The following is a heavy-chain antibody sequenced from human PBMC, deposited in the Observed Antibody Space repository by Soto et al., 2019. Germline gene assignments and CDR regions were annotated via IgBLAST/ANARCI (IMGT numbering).Heavy chain of an antibody. CDR2: ISYDGSNK. Sequence: QVQLVESGGGVVQPGRSLRLSCAASGFTFSSYGMHWVRQAPGKGLEWVAVISYDGSNKYYADSVKGRFTISRDNSKNTLYLQMTSLRAEDTAVYYCAKVANSSSSGWYFDLWGRGTLVTVSS. CDR1: GFTFSSYG. D-gene: IGHD6-6*01. CDR3: AKVANSSSSGWYFDL. V-gene: IGHV3-30*18. J-gene: IGHJ2*01.